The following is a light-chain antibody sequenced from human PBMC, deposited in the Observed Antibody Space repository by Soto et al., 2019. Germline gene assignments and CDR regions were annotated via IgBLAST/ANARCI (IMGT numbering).Light chain of an antibody. V-gene: IGKV3-11*01. CDR1: QSVSSY. J-gene: IGKJ4*01. Sequence: EIVLTQSPATLSLSPGERATLSCRASQSVSSYLAWYQQKPGQAPRLLIYDASNRATGIPARFSGGGSGTDLTLTISSLEPEDFAVYYCQQRSNWPMLTFGGGTKVEIK. CDR2: DAS. CDR3: QQRSNWPMLT.